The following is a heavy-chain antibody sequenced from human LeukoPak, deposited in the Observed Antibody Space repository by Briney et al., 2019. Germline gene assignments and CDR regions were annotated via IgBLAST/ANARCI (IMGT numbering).Heavy chain of an antibody. D-gene: IGHD5-12*01. CDR2: IIPIFGTA. V-gene: IGHV1-69*05. Sequence: SVKVSCKASGATFSSYAISWVRQAPGQGLEWMGGIIPIFGTANYAQKFQGRVTITTDESTSTAYMELSSLRSEDTAVYYCARGESGLNWFDPWGQGTLVTVSS. CDR3: ARGESGLNWFDP. CDR1: GATFSSYA. J-gene: IGHJ5*02.